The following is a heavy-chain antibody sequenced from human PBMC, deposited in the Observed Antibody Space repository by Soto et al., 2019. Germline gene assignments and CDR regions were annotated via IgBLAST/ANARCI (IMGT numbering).Heavy chain of an antibody. V-gene: IGHV4-30-4*01. Sequence: QVQLRESGPGLVKPSQTLSLTCTVSGDSISSGDYYWSWIRQPPGKGLEWIGCIYYSGNTYYNPSLKSRFGISVDTSENQFSLNLSSVTAADTAVYYCARDFKRNSSPPGPLEYWGLGTPVTVSS. J-gene: IGHJ4*02. D-gene: IGHD6-13*01. CDR2: IYYSGNT. CDR3: ARDFKRNSSPPGPLEY. CDR1: GDSISSGDYY.